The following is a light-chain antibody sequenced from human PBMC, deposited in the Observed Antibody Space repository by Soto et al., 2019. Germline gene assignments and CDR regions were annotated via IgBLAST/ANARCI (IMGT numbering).Light chain of an antibody. CDR3: QTWGTGIYVV. CDR2: LNSDGSH. Sequence: QLVLTQSPSASASLGASVKLTCTLSSEHSSYVIAWHQQQPEKGPRFLMKLNSDGSHRKGDGIPDRFSGSSSGAERYLSISSLQSEDEADYYCQTWGTGIYVVLGGGTKLTVL. CDR1: SEHSSYV. J-gene: IGLJ2*01. V-gene: IGLV4-69*01.